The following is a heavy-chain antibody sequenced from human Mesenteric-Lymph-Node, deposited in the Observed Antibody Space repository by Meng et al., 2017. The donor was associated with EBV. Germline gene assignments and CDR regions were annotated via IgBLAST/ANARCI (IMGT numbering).Heavy chain of an antibody. J-gene: IGHJ4*02. CDR3: ARIWITLDH. Sequence: QTTLSASGPLLVKPAQPLTLPCTFSGFSLSTSGVGVGWVRQPPGKAPEWLALIFWDDDERYSPSLKSRLTISRDTSENQVVLTMTNMAPEDTATYYCARIWITLDHWGQGALVTVSS. D-gene: IGHD3-10*01. V-gene: IGHV2-5*02. CDR1: GFSLSTSGVG. CDR2: IFWDDDE.